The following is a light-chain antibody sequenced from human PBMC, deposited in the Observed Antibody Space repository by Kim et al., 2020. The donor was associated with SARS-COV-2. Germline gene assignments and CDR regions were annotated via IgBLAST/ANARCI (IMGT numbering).Light chain of an antibody. CDR3: QVWDTSRGHCV. V-gene: IGLV3-21*04. Sequence: SYELTQPPSVSVAPGETARITCGGDNIGTKSVYWYQQKPGQAPALVMYYDNARPSGIPERISGSNSGDTATLTFSRVEAGDEADYYCQVWDTSRGHCVFGTGTSVTVL. CDR1: NIGTKS. J-gene: IGLJ1*01. CDR2: YDN.